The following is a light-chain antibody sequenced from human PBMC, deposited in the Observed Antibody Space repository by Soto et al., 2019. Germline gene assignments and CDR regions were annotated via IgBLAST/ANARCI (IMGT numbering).Light chain of an antibody. V-gene: IGKV1-13*02. CDR1: QGISSV. J-gene: IGKJ4*01. CDR2: DAS. Sequence: AIQVTQSPSSLSASVGDRVTITCRASQGISSVLAWYQQKPGKAPKLLIYDASSFVSGVPSRFSGSGSGTDFTLTISRLQPENFATYYCQQFNTYPSFGGGTKVEIK. CDR3: QQFNTYPS.